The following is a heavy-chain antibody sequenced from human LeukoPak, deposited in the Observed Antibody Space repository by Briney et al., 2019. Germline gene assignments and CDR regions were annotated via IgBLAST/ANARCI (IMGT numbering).Heavy chain of an antibody. V-gene: IGHV3-23*01. CDR1: GFTFSSYA. CDR2: ISGSGGST. D-gene: IGHD3-22*01. CDR3: ATLGSGYYLSWLEYFQH. J-gene: IGHJ1*01. Sequence: PGGSLRLSCAASGFTFSSYAMSWVRQAPGKGLEWVSAISGSGGSTYYADSVKGRFTISRDNSKNTLYLQMYSLRAEDTAVYYCATLGSGYYLSWLEYFQHWGQGTLVTVSS.